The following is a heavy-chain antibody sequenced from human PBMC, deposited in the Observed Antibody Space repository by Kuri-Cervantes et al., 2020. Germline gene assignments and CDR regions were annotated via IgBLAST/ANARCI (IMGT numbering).Heavy chain of an antibody. CDR2: INPNSGGT. CDR1: GYTFTGYY. Sequence: ASVKVSCKASGYTFTGYYMHWVRQAPGQGLEWMGWINPNSGGTNYAQKFQGRVTMTEDTSTDTAYMELSSLRSEDTAVYYCARDSKTGTHRLGYDYWGQGTLVTVSS. V-gene: IGHV1-2*02. CDR3: ARDSKTGTHRLGYDY. D-gene: IGHD1-1*01. J-gene: IGHJ4*02.